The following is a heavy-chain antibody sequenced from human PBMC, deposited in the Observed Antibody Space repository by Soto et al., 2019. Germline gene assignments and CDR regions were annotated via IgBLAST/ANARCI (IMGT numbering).Heavy chain of an antibody. CDR3: ARALIQLWPHYYYGMDV. V-gene: IGHV4-34*01. CDR1: GGSFSGYY. D-gene: IGHD5-18*01. Sequence: ETLSLTCAVYGGSFSGYYWSWIRQPPGKGLEWIGEINHSGSTNYNPSLKSRVTISVDTSKNQFSLKLSSVTAADTAVYYCARALIQLWPHYYYGMDVWGQGTTVTVSS. CDR2: INHSGST. J-gene: IGHJ6*02.